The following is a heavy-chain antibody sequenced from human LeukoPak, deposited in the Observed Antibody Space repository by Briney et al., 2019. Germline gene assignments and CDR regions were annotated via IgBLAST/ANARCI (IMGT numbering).Heavy chain of an antibody. D-gene: IGHD2-15*01. CDR2: IHSSGNS. Sequence: ATETLSLTCTVSGGSISGTDLYWGWIRQLPGKGLEWIGNIHSSGNSFCNPSLKSRVTISVDTSKNQFSLKLNSVTAADTAVYYCEKDSHLDVWGQGTTVTVSS. J-gene: IGHJ6*02. CDR3: EKDSHLDV. CDR1: GGSISGTDLY. V-gene: IGHV4-39*01.